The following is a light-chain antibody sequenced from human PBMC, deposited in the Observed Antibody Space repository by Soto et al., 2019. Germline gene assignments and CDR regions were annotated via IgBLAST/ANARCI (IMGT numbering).Light chain of an antibody. Sequence: EIVLTQSPAILSLSPGERASLSCRASRSVGNYLAWYQQKPGQAPRLLIADASNRATGVPARFSGSGSGTDFTLTITSLEPEDFAVYYCQLRSNWLFSFGPGTKVDLK. CDR3: QLRSNWLFS. CDR2: DAS. J-gene: IGKJ3*01. V-gene: IGKV3-11*01. CDR1: RSVGNY.